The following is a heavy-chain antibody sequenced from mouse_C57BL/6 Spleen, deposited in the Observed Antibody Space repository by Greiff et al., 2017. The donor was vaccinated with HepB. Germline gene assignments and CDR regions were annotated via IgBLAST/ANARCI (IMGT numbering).Heavy chain of an antibody. CDR3: ANSTVVGSYYAMDY. J-gene: IGHJ4*01. V-gene: IGHV2-3*01. CDR2: IWRDGST. D-gene: IGHD1-1*01. Sequence: VHLVESGPGLVAPSQCLSITCTVSGFSFTSYGVSWVRQPPGKGLEWLGVIWRDGSTNYHSALISRLSISKDNSKDQVFLKLNSLQTDETATYYCANSTVVGSYYAMDYWGQGTSVTVSS. CDR1: GFSFTSYG.